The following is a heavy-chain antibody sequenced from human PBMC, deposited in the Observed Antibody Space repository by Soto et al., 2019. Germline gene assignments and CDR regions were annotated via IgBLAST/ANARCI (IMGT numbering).Heavy chain of an antibody. CDR1: GFTFSSYW. CDR2: IKQDGSEK. Sequence: EVQLVESGGGLVQPGGSLRLSCAASGFTFSSYWMSWVRQAPVKGLEWVGNIKQDGSEKNYVDFMEGRFTISRDNAENSLYLQMNCLRAEDTAVYYCARIASAGRGWDVWGQGTTVVGSS. D-gene: IGHD6-13*01. J-gene: IGHJ6*02. CDR3: ARIASAGRGWDV. V-gene: IGHV3-7*01.